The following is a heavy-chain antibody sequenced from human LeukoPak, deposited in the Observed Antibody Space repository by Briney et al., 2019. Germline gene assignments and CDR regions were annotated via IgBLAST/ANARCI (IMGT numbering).Heavy chain of an antibody. CDR3: ARDGDCTNGVCQIDY. CDR2: IYSGGST. Sequence: GGSLRLSCAASGFTVSSNYISWVRQAPGKGLEWVSVIYSGGSTYYADSVKGRFTISRDNSKNTLYLQMNSLRAEDTAVYYCARDGDCTNGVCQIDYWGQGTLVTVSS. D-gene: IGHD2-8*01. CDR1: GFTVSSNY. J-gene: IGHJ4*02. V-gene: IGHV3-53*01.